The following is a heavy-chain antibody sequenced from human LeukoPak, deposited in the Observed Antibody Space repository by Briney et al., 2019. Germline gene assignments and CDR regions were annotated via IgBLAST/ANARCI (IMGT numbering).Heavy chain of an antibody. J-gene: IGHJ4*02. V-gene: IGHV4-61*02. CDR1: GGSISSGSYY. Sequence: SETLSLTCTVSGGSISSGSYYWSWIRQPAGKGLEWIGRIYTSGSTNYNPSLKSRVTISVDTSKNQFSLKLSSVTAADTAVYYCARGRGVATLFYWGQGTLVTVSS. CDR3: ARGRGVATLFY. CDR2: IYTSGST. D-gene: IGHD5-12*01.